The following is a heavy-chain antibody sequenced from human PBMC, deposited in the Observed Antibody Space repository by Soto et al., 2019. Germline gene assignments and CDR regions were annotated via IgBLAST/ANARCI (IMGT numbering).Heavy chain of an antibody. CDR3: ARGRYDGSNLNWFDP. J-gene: IGHJ5*02. CDR2: IYYSGST. CDR1: GGSISSYY. V-gene: IGHV4-59*12. D-gene: IGHD3-9*01. Sequence: PSETLSLTCTVSGGSISSYYWSWIRQPPGKGLEWIGYIYYSGSTNYNPSLKSRVTISVDTSKNQFSLKLSSVTAADTAVYYCARGRYDGSNLNWFDPWGQGTLVTVSS.